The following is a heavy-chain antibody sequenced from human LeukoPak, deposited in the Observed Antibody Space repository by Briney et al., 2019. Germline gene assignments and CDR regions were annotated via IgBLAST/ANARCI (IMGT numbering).Heavy chain of an antibody. D-gene: IGHD3-22*01. J-gene: IGHJ4*02. Sequence: GGSLRLSCVASGFTFSISWVTWVRQAPGKGLEWVANMDKHGNKKYYVDSVKGRFAISRDYASNSVFLQMDSLRAEDTSVYYCARDAGWCYYDLCGQGAAITVSS. CDR2: MDKHGNKK. CDR1: GFTFSISW. CDR3: ARDAGWCYYDL. V-gene: IGHV3-7*01.